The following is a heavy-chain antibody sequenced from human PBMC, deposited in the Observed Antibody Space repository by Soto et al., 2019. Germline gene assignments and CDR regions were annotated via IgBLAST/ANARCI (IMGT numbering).Heavy chain of an antibody. CDR3: VKDRLTLIRGVEDY. D-gene: IGHD3-10*01. Sequence: SLRLACATSGFTFSRYAMSWVRQFPGKGLEWVSGISGSGGATQYAASVKGRFTVSRDNSKNTLFLQMNSLRAEDTALYYCVKDRLTLIRGVEDYWGQGTLVTVSS. CDR2: ISGSGGAT. J-gene: IGHJ4*02. V-gene: IGHV3-23*01. CDR1: GFTFSRYA.